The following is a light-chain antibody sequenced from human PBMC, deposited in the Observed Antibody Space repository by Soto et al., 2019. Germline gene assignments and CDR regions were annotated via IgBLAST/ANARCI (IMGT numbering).Light chain of an antibody. J-gene: IGKJ2*03. V-gene: IGKV3-15*01. Sequence: EVVMTQSPATLSVSPGESATLSCRASQTVSSNLAWYQQKPGQAPRLLIDGSFTRATGVPARFSASRSGTEFTLIITSPQSEDFALYFCQQFNNLPYSFGQGTKLEIK. CDR3: QQFNNLPYS. CDR1: QTVSSN. CDR2: GSF.